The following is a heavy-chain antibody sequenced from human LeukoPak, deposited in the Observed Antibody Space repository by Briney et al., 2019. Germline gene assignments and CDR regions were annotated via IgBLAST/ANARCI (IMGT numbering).Heavy chain of an antibody. CDR1: GGSFSGYY. V-gene: IGHV4-34*01. J-gene: IGHJ5*02. CDR2: INHSGST. CDR3: AGKRSDGWFDP. D-gene: IGHD3-16*01. Sequence: SETLSLTCAVYGGSFSGYYWSWIRQPPGKGLEWIGEINHSGSTNYNPSLKSRVTISVDTSKNQFSLKLSSVTAADTAVYYCAGKRSDGWFDPWGQGTLVTVSS.